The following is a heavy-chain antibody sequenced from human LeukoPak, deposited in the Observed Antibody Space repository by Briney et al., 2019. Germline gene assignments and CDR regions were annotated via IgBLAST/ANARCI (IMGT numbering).Heavy chain of an antibody. CDR2: ISGSGGST. CDR1: RFTFSSYA. J-gene: IGHJ4*02. D-gene: IGHD3-9*01. Sequence: PGGSLRLSCAASRFTFSSYAMSWVRQAPGKGLEWVSAISGSGGSTYYADSVKGRFTISRDNSKNTLYLQMNSLRAEDTAVYYCATEGYYDILTGYNSPFDYWGQGTLVTVSS. CDR3: ATEGYYDILTGYNSPFDY. V-gene: IGHV3-23*01.